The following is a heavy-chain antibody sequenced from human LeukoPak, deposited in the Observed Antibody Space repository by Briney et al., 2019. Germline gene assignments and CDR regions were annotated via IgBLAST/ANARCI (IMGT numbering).Heavy chain of an antibody. Sequence: ASGKVSCKVARYTFTSYGISWVRQAPEQVLEWMGWISAYNGNTNDAQKLQGRVTMTPDTSTSTAYMELRSLRSDDTAVYYCATDILSLDYWGQGTLVTVSS. CDR2: ISAYNGNT. CDR1: RYTFTSYG. D-gene: IGHD2-21*01. V-gene: IGHV1-18*01. CDR3: ATDILSLDY. J-gene: IGHJ4*02.